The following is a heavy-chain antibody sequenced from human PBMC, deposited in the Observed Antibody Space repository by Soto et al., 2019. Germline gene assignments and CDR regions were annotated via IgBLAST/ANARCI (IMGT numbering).Heavy chain of an antibody. CDR2: ISYDGSNK. J-gene: IGHJ6*02. V-gene: IGHV3-30-3*01. CDR3: ARDHPGGYCSSTSCYTGRVRYYYYGMDV. CDR1: GFTFSSYA. D-gene: IGHD2-2*02. Sequence: PGGSLRLSCAASGFTFSSYAMHWVRQAPGKGLEWVAVISYDGSNKYYADSVKGRFTISRDKSKNTLYRQMNSLRAEDTAVYYCARDHPGGYCSSTSCYTGRVRYYYYGMDVWGQGTTVTVSS.